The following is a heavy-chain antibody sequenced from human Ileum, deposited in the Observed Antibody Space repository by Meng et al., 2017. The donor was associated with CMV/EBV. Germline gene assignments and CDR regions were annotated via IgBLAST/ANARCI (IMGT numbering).Heavy chain of an antibody. D-gene: IGHD1-26*01. J-gene: IGHJ4*02. V-gene: IGHV3-66*02. CDR3: ARGGSYYGYFDY. Sequence: SCAVSGLTVSNDYMNWVRQAAGKVLGWVSVICTGGKTDYADYVKSRFTISRDNSKNTLYLQMNSLRPEDTAVYYCARGGSYYGYFDYWGQGTLVTVSS. CDR1: GLTVSNDY. CDR2: ICTGGKT.